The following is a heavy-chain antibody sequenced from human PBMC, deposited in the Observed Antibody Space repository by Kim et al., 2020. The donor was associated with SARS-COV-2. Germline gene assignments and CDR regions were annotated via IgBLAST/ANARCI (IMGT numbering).Heavy chain of an antibody. CDR3: AKAVAGTTRYLHGVDY. V-gene: IGHV3-23*01. Sequence: SVKGRFTISRDNSKNTLYLQMNSLRAEDTAVYYCAKAVAGTTRYLHGVDYWGQGTLVTVSS. J-gene: IGHJ4*02. D-gene: IGHD6-19*01.